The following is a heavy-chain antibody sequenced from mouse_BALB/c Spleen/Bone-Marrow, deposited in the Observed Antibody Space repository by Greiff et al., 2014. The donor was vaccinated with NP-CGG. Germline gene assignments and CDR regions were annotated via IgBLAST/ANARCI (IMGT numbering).Heavy chain of an antibody. Sequence: EVKVVESGGDLVKPGGSLKLSCAASGFTFSSYGMSWVRQTPDKRLEWVGTISSGGTNTYYPDSVKGRFTISRDNAKNTLYLQTSSLKSEDTAMYYCTRRGIYDERTAMDYWGQGTSVTVSS. CDR3: TRRGIYDERTAMDY. CDR2: ISSGGTNT. CDR1: GFTFSSYG. V-gene: IGHV5-6*02. J-gene: IGHJ4*01. D-gene: IGHD2-12*01.